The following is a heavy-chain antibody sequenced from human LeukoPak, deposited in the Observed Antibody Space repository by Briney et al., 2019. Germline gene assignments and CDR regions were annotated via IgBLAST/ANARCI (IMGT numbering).Heavy chain of an antibody. CDR2: INPGDSDA. V-gene: IGHV5-51*01. Sequence: PRESLKISCQGSGYSFTSYWIGWVRQMPGKGLEWMGIINPGDSDARYSPSFQGQVTISADKSISTAYLQWSSLKASDTAMYYCARLLSSATWGAFDIWGQGTMVIVSS. J-gene: IGHJ3*02. CDR3: ARLLSSATWGAFDI. CDR1: GYSFTSYW. D-gene: IGHD6-25*01.